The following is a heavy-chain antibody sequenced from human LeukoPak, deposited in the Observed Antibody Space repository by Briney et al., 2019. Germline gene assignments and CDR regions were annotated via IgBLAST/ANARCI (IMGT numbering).Heavy chain of an antibody. CDR2: IYHSGST. CDR3: ARDPFGYSSSR. Sequence: SQTLSLTCAVSGVSISRGGYSWSWIRQPPGKGLEWIGYIYHSGSTNYNPSLKSRLTISVDTSNNQFSLRLSSVTAADTAVYYCARDPFGYSSSRWGQGTLVTVSS. CDR1: GVSISRGGYS. D-gene: IGHD6-13*01. J-gene: IGHJ4*02. V-gene: IGHV4-30-4*07.